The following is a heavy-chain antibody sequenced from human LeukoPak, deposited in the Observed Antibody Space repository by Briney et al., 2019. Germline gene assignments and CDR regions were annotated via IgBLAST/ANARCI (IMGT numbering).Heavy chain of an antibody. CDR3: AKDRDTAMEIDY. CDR2: ISSSSNYI. Sequence: GGSLRLSCAASGFTFSSYSMNWVRQAPGKGLEWVSSISSSSNYIYYADSMKGRFTISRDNSKNTLYLQMNSLRAEDTAVYYCAKDRDTAMEIDYWGQGTLVTVSS. CDR1: GFTFSSYS. V-gene: IGHV3-21*01. J-gene: IGHJ4*02. D-gene: IGHD5-18*01.